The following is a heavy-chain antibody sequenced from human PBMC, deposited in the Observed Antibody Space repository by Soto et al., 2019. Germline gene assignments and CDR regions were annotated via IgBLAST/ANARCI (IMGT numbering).Heavy chain of an antibody. CDR1: GCSISSGGYY. CDR2: IYYSGST. D-gene: IGHD3-16*01. J-gene: IGHJ4*02. CDR3: ARGSGLPTLDY. Sequence: PSETLSLTCTVSGCSISSGGYYWSWIRQHPGKGLEWIGYIYYSGSTYYNPSLKSRVTISVDTSKNQFSLKLSSVTAADTAVYYCARGSGLPTLDYWGQGTLVTVSS. V-gene: IGHV4-31*03.